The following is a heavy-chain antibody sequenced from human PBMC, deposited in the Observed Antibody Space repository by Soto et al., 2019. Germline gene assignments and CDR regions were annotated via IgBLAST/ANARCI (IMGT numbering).Heavy chain of an antibody. Sequence: EVQLVESGGGLVQPGGSLRLSCAASGFTVSSNYMSWVRQAPGKGLEWVSVIYSGGSTYYADSVKGRFTISRHNSKNTLYRRRSSLRAQATAVYYCAGSRYGDRRQIDAFDIWGRGTMVTASS. D-gene: IGHD2-21*01. CDR1: GFTVSSNY. J-gene: IGHJ3*02. CDR2: IYSGGST. CDR3: AGSRYGDRRQIDAFDI. V-gene: IGHV3-53*04.